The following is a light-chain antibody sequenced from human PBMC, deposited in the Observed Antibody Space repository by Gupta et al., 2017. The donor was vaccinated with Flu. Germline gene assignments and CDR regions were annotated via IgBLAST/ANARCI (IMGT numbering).Light chain of an antibody. J-gene: IGLJ3*02. CDR2: NDN. Sequence: QSLLTQPPSSSGTPGQRVTISCSGSNSNIGRNTLSWYQQLPGAAPKLIIQNDNKRPSGVPVRFSGSKAGTSASLTISGLQSEDEGDFYRATWDDSLNGPVFGGGTRLTVL. CDR1: NSNIGRNT. V-gene: IGLV1-44*01. CDR3: ATWDDSLNGPV.